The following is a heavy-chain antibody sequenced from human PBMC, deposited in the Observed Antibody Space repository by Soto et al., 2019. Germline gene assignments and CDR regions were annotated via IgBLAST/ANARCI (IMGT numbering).Heavy chain of an antibody. V-gene: IGHV4-31*03. D-gene: IGHD4-17*01. J-gene: IGHJ1*01. CDR1: GGSISSGGYY. CDR2: IYYSGST. Sequence: QVQLQESGPGLVKPSQTLSLTCTVSGGSISSGGYYWSWIRQHPGKGLEWIGYIYYSGSTYYNPSLTSRVTISVDTCKNQFSLKLSSVTAADTAVYYCARGRGDDYGDYGGYFQHWGQSTLVTVSS. CDR3: ARGRGDDYGDYGGYFQH.